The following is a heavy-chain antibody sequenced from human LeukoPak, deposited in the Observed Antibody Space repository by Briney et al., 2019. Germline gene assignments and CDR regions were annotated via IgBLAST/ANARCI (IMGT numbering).Heavy chain of an antibody. J-gene: IGHJ4*02. CDR2: IYTGGKT. CDR1: GFTVSSNY. V-gene: IGHV3-53*01. CDR3: ARVGQSWKEFDF. D-gene: IGHD1-1*01. Sequence: GGSLRLSCAASGFTVSSNYMSWVRQAPGKGLEWVSIIYTGGKTYSADSVGGRFTISRDNSKNTLYLQMNSLRAEDTAVYYCARVGQSWKEFDFWGQGTLVTVSS.